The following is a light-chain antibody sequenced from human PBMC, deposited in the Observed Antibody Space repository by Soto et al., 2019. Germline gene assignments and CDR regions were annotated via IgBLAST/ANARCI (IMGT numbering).Light chain of an antibody. CDR2: DND. Sequence: QSVLTQPPSVSGAPGQRVTISCTGRSSNIGANYDVHWYQQVPGRAPKLLIYDNDNRPSGVPDRFSGSKSGSSASLAITGLQAEDEADYYCQSYDSSLTGVVFGGGTQLTVL. V-gene: IGLV1-40*01. CDR3: QSYDSSLTGVV. J-gene: IGLJ2*01. CDR1: SSNIGANYD.